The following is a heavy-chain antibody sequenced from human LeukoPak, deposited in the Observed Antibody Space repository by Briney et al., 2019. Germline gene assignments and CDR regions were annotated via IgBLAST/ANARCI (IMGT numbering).Heavy chain of an antibody. D-gene: IGHD3-22*01. CDR3: ATGTCYDSSDYEGGAFDI. V-gene: IGHV4-30-4*01. CDR2: IYYSGST. J-gene: IGHJ3*02. Sequence: SQTLCLSCTVSGGSLSSGWYYWSWIRQPPGKGLEWIGYIYYSGSTYYNPSLKSRVTISVDTSKNQFSLKLSSVTAADTAVYYCATGTCYDSSDYEGGAFDIWGQGTMVTVSS. CDR1: GGSLSSGWYY.